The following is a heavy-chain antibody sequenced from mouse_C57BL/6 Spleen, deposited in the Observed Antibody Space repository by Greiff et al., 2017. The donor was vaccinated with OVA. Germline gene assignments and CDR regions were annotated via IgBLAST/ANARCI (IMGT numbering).Heavy chain of an antibody. Sequence: DVKLVESGGGLVQPGGSLSLSCAASGFTFTDYYMSWVRQPPGQALEWLGFIRHKANGYTTEYSASVKGRFTISRDNSQSILYLQMNALRAEDSATYYCARYVRGWYFDVWGTGTTVTVSS. J-gene: IGHJ1*03. CDR1: GFTFTDYY. V-gene: IGHV7-3*01. CDR2: IRHKANGYTT. CDR3: ARYVRGWYFDV.